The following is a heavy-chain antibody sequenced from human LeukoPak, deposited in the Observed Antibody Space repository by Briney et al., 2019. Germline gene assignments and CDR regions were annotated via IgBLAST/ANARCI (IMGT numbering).Heavy chain of an antibody. Sequence: GASVKVSCKASGYTFTSYDINWVRQATGQGLEWMGWMNPNSGNTGYAQKFQGRVTMTTDTSTSTAYMELRSLRSDDTAVYYCARGKRGYSYGLEEYYMDVWGKGTTVTVSS. D-gene: IGHD5-18*01. CDR2: MNPNSGNT. CDR1: GYTFTSYD. V-gene: IGHV1-8*02. CDR3: ARGKRGYSYGLEEYYMDV. J-gene: IGHJ6*03.